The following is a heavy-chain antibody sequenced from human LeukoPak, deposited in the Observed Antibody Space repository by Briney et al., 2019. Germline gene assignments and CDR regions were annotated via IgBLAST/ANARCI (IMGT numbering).Heavy chain of an antibody. CDR1: GYTFTSYD. J-gene: IGHJ4*02. V-gene: IGHV1-8*01. D-gene: IGHD3-3*01. CDR2: MNPNSGNT. Sequence: ASVKVSCKASGYTFTSYDINWVRQATGQGLEWMGWMNPNSGNTGYAQKFQGRVTMTRNTSISTAYMELSSLRSEDTAMYYCARGHKNVLRFLEWLSRPYYFDYWGQGTLVTVSS. CDR3: ARGHKNVLRFLEWLSRPYYFDY.